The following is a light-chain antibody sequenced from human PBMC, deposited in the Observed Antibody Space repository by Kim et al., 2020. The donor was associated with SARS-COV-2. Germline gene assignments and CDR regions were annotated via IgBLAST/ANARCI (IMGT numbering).Light chain of an antibody. J-gene: IGKJ2*01. V-gene: IGKV3-20*01. Sequence: EIALTQSPGTLSLSPGERATLSCRASQSVSSSYLAWYQQKPGQAPRLLIYGASSRAPGIPDRFSGSGSGTDFTLTISRLEPEDFAVYYCQQYGTSPYTFGQGTKLEI. CDR1: QSVSSSY. CDR2: GAS. CDR3: QQYGTSPYT.